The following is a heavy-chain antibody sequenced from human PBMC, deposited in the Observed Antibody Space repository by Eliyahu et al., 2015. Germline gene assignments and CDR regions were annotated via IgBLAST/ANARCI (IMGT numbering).Heavy chain of an antibody. CDR1: GFPXDDYA. J-gene: IGHJ4*02. V-gene: IGHV3-43*02. D-gene: IGHD4-23*01. CDR3: AKDRPDYGGNPDY. CDR2: ISGDGGST. Sequence: EVQLVESGGGVVQPGGSLXLSXAASGFPXDDYAMHWVRQAPGKGLEWVSLISGDGGSTYYADSVKGRFTISRDNSKNSLYLQMNSLRTEDTALYYCAKDRPDYGGNPDYWGQGTLVTVSS.